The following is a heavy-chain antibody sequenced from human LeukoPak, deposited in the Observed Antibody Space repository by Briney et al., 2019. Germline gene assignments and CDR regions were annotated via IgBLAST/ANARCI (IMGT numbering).Heavy chain of an antibody. Sequence: GGSLRLSCAASGFTFSSYWMHWVRQAPGKGLVWVSRINSDGSSTSYADSVKGRFTISRDNAKNTLYLQMNSLRAEDTAVYYCAGGMVRGPFDPWGQGTLVTVSS. J-gene: IGHJ5*02. D-gene: IGHD3-10*01. CDR1: GFTFSSYW. V-gene: IGHV3-74*01. CDR2: INSDGSST. CDR3: AGGMVRGPFDP.